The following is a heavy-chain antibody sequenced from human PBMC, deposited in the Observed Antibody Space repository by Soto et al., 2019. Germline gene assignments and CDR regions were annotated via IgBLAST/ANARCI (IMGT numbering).Heavy chain of an antibody. CDR1: GGSVNSDSYY. CDR2: IYYSGST. CDR3: ARIASNWNYVGNYPVDY. V-gene: IGHV4-39*01. D-gene: IGHD1-7*01. Sequence: KPSETLSLTCTVSGGSVNSDSYYWSWIRQPPGKALEWIGSIYYSGSTYYNPSLKSRVTISVDTSKNQFSLKLSSVTAADTAVYYCARIASNWNYVGNYPVDYWGQGTLVTVSS. J-gene: IGHJ4*02.